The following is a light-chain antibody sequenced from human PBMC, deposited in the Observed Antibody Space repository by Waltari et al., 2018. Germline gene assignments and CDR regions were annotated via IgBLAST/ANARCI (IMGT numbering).Light chain of an antibody. CDR1: SSDVGGQNH. Sequence: QSALTQPASVSGSPGQSITFSCSGSSSDVGGQNHVSWYQHHPGKAPKLMIYDVSNRPSGISHRFPASKPGNTASLTISGLQAEDEADYYCSSYTSSDSLVFGTGTAVTVL. J-gene: IGLJ1*01. CDR3: SSYTSSDSLV. CDR2: DVS. V-gene: IGLV2-14*01.